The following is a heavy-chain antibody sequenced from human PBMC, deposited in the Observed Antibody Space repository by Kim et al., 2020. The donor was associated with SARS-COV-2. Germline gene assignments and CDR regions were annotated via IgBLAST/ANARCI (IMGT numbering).Heavy chain of an antibody. CDR3: ARDTCSSTSCYLAYYGMDV. D-gene: IGHD2-2*01. Sequence: ASVKVSCKASGYTFTSYYMHWVRQAPGQGLEWMGIINPSGGSTSYAQKFQGRVTMTRDTSTSTVYMELSSLRSEDTAVYYCARDTCSSTSCYLAYYGMDVWGQGTTVTVSS. V-gene: IGHV1-46*01. J-gene: IGHJ6*02. CDR2: INPSGGST. CDR1: GYTFTSYY.